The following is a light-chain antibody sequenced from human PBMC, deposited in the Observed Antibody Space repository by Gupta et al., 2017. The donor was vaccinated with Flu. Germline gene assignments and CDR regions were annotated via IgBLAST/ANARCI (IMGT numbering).Light chain of an antibody. CDR2: KAS. J-gene: IGKJ3*01. Sequence: DIQMTQSPSTLSASVGDRVTITCRASQSISSWLAWYQQKPGKPPKLLIYKASNLESGVPSRFRGSGSGTEFTLTISSLQPDDFATYYCQQYDTYLFTFGHGTKVDIK. CDR3: QQYDTYLFT. V-gene: IGKV1-5*03. CDR1: QSISSW.